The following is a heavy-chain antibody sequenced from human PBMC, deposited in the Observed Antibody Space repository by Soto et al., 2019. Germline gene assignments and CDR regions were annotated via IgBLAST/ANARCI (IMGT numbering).Heavy chain of an antibody. Sequence: QVPLVQSGAEIKKPGASVKVSCKASGFSLSSDGINWVRQAPGQGLEWVGWISPYNDNTNYAQNLQDRVTLTTDTYTSTAYMELRSLRSDDTAVYYCTRSEVPAAMGGWFDTWGQGTLVTVSS. D-gene: IGHD2-2*01. J-gene: IGHJ5*02. CDR2: ISPYNDNT. V-gene: IGHV1-18*01. CDR1: GFSLSSDG. CDR3: TRSEVPAAMGGWFDT.